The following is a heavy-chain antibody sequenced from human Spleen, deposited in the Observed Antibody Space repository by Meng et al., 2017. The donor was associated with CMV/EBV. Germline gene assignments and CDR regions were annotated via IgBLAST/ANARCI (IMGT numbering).Heavy chain of an antibody. CDR3: ARAPLNYDILTGYYDY. CDR2: IYSGGST. D-gene: IGHD3-9*01. CDR1: GFTVSSNY. V-gene: IGHV3-66*01. J-gene: IGHJ4*02. Sequence: GGGFVRPGGSRGPSFAASGFTVSSNYMGWVRQAPGKGLEWVSVIYSGGSTYYADSVKGRFTISRDNSKNTLYLQMNSLRAEDTAVYYCARAPLNYDILTGYYDYWGQGTLVTVSS.